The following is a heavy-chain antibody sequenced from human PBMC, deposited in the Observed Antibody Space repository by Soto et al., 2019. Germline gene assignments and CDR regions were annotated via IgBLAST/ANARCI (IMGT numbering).Heavy chain of an antibody. J-gene: IGHJ2*01. D-gene: IGHD4-17*01. V-gene: IGHV2-26*01. CDR1: GFSLRNTRMG. CDR3: ARSLYVDYVHWYFDL. Sequence: QVTLKESGPVLVKPTETLTLTCTVSGFSLRNTRMGVSWIRQSPGKALEWLAHIFSNDAKSYSPSLKSRLAISRDISKSQVVLTMTNVAPVDTATYYCARSLYVDYVHWYFDLWGRGTLVTVSS. CDR2: IFSNDAK.